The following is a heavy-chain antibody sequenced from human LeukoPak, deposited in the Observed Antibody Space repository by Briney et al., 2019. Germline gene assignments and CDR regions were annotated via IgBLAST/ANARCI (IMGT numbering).Heavy chain of an antibody. CDR1: GFTFSSYS. V-gene: IGHV3-9*01. J-gene: IGHJ4*02. CDR2: ISWNSGSI. Sequence: PGGSLRLSCAASGFTFSSYSMNWVRQAPGKGLEWVSGISWNSGSIGYADSVKGRFTISRDNAKNSLYLQMNSLRAEDTALYYCAKRLDYWGQGTLVTVSS. CDR3: AKRLDY.